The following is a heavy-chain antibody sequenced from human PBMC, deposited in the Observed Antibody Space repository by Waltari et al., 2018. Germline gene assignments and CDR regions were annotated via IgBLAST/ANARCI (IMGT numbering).Heavy chain of an antibody. V-gene: IGHV1-69*01. D-gene: IGHD6-13*01. CDR2: IIPIFGTA. J-gene: IGHJ4*02. CDR3: ARRGYMEESYYFDY. Sequence: PGQGLEWMGGIIPIFGTANYAQKCQGRVTITADESTSTAYMELSSLRSEDTAVYYCARRGYMEESYYFDYWGQGTLVTVSS.